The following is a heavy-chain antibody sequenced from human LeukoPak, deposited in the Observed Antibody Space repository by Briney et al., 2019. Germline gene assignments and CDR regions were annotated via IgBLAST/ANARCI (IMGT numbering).Heavy chain of an antibody. Sequence: PSETLSLTCTVSGGSISSYYWSWIRQPAGKGLEWIGRIYTSGSTNYTPSLKSRVTMSVDTSKNQFSLKLSSVTAADTAVYYCARDGTGTTSFDYYYGMDVWGQGTTVTVSS. D-gene: IGHD1-1*01. J-gene: IGHJ6*02. CDR3: ARDGTGTTSFDYYYGMDV. CDR1: GGSISSYY. V-gene: IGHV4-4*07. CDR2: IYTSGST.